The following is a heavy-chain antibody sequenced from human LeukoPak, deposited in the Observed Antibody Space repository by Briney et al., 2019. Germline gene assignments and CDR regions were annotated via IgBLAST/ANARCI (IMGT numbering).Heavy chain of an antibody. D-gene: IGHD6-19*01. V-gene: IGHV3-33*01. Sequence: GGSLRLSCAASGLTFSSYVMHWVRQAPGKGLEWVAVIWYDGSNKYYADSVKGRFTISRDNSKNTLYLQMNSLRAEDTAVYYCARAGPYSSGWYFPIFPPLSTDYWGQGTLVTVSS. CDR1: GLTFSSYV. J-gene: IGHJ4*02. CDR2: IWYDGSNK. CDR3: ARAGPYSSGWYFPIFPPLSTDY.